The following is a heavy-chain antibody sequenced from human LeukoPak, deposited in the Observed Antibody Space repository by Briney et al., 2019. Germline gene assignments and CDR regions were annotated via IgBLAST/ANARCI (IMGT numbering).Heavy chain of an antibody. V-gene: IGHV1-46*01. CDR2: INPSGGST. Sequence: ASVKVSCKASGYIFTGYYIHWVRQAPGQGLEWMGIINPSGGSTSYAQKFQGRVTMTRDTSTSTVYMELSSLRSEDTAVYYCARESVVAATQDVWGQGTTVTVSS. CDR3: ARESVVAATQDV. J-gene: IGHJ6*02. D-gene: IGHD2-15*01. CDR1: GYIFTGYY.